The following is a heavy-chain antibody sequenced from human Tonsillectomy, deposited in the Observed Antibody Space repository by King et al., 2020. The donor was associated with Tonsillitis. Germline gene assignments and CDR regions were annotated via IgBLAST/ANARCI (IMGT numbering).Heavy chain of an antibody. J-gene: IGHJ3*01. CDR1: GFTFDDYT. Sequence: VQLVESGGVVVQPGGSLRVSCAASGFTFDDYTMHWVRQAPGKGLEWLSLISWDGGRAFYADSVKGRFTISRDNSKNSLYLQMNSLRTEDTALYYCATFLRGYSGYEDSTFDLWGQGTMVTVSS. V-gene: IGHV3-43*01. CDR2: ISWDGGRA. D-gene: IGHD5-12*01. CDR3: ATFLRGYSGYEDSTFDL.